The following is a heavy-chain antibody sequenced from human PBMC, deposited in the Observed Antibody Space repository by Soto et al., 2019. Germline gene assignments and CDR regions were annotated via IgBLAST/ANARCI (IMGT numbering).Heavy chain of an antibody. CDR3: TTEWGSRPVAGSAAFAF. V-gene: IGHV1-69*01. J-gene: IGHJ3*01. Sequence: QVQLVQSGAEVKKPGSSVKVSCKASGGTFSKSALSWVRQAPGQGLEWVGGIVPMFQTPVYAQRFEDRVTLTADESTSTAHLELHSLTSEDTAIYYCTTEWGSRPVAGSAAFAFWGRGKMVSVSS. D-gene: IGHD6-19*01. CDR1: GGTFSKSA. CDR2: IVPMFQTP.